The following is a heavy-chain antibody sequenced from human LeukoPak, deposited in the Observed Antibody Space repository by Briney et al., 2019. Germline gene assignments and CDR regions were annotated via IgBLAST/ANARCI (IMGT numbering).Heavy chain of an antibody. V-gene: IGHV4-34*01. Sequence: SETLSLTCAVYGGSFSGYYWRWIRQPPGKGLEGIGEINYSGSTNYNPSLKSRVTISVDTSKNQFSLKLSSVTAADTAVYYCATAPYHYGGNLDAFDIWGQGTMVTVSS. J-gene: IGHJ3*02. D-gene: IGHD4-17*01. CDR1: GGSFSGYY. CDR2: INYSGST. CDR3: ATAPYHYGGNLDAFDI.